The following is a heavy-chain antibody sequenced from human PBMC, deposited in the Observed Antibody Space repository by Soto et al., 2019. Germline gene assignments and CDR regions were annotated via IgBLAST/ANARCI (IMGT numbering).Heavy chain of an antibody. Sequence: GESLKISCKGSGCSFTSYWIGWVRQMPGKGLEWMGIIYPGDSDTRYSPSFQGQVTISADKSISTAYLQWSSLKASDTAMYYCARPLYYYDSSGYDYGMDVWGQGTTVTVSS. V-gene: IGHV5-51*01. J-gene: IGHJ6*02. CDR2: IYPGDSDT. CDR1: GCSFTSYW. CDR3: ARPLYYYDSSGYDYGMDV. D-gene: IGHD3-22*01.